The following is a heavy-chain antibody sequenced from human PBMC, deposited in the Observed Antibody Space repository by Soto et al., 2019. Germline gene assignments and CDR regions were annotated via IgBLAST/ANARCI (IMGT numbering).Heavy chain of an antibody. V-gene: IGHV3-23*01. D-gene: IGHD4-17*01. CDR1: GFTFSTNA. J-gene: IGHJ3*02. CDR3: AHPRGYGVFDAYDI. Sequence: EAQLLASGGGLVQPGGSLRLSCVASGFTFSTNAMSWVRQAPGKGLEWVSALTPSGGETYYADSVKGRFTISRDNSMNALYLQMNSLRIEDTAVYYCAHPRGYGVFDAYDIWGQGTMVTVSS. CDR2: LTPSGGET.